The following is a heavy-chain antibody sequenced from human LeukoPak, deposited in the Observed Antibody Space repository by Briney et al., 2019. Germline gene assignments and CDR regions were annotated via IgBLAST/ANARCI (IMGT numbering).Heavy chain of an antibody. D-gene: IGHD3-22*01. CDR3: ARVVPSDYYDSSGYYPEAFDI. J-gene: IGHJ3*02. Sequence: ASVKVSCKXSGYTFNTYYLHWVRQAPGQGLEWMGRINPYSGDTTFAQRFQGRVTMTRDTSISTAYMELSRLRSEDTAVYYCARVVPSDYYDSSGYYPEAFDIWGQGTMVTVSS. V-gene: IGHV1-2*06. CDR2: INPYSGDT. CDR1: GYTFNTYY.